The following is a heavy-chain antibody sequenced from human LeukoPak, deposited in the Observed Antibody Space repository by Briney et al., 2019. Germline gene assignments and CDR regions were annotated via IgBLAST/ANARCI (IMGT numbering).Heavy chain of an antibody. CDR3: ARYCSGGSCEGGSYSYYYMDV. V-gene: IGHV1-46*01. CDR2: INPSGGST. D-gene: IGHD2-15*01. CDR1: GYTFTSYY. J-gene: IGHJ6*03. Sequence: ASVKVSCKASGYTFTSYYIHWVRQAPGQGLEWMGIINPSGGSTNYAQKFQDRVTMARDMSTSTVYMELSSLRSDDTAVYFCARYCSGGSCEGGSYSYYYMDVWGKGTTVTVSS.